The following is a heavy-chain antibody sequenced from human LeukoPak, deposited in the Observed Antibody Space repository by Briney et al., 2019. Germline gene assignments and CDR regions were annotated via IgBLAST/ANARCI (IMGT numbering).Heavy chain of an antibody. Sequence: SETLSLTCTVSGGSISSSYYYWGWIRQPPGKGLEWIGSIYYSGSTYYNPPLKSRVTISVDTSKNQFSLKLSSVTAADTAVYYCARDRAREFDYWGQGTLVTVSS. D-gene: IGHD6-6*01. CDR1: GGSISSSYYY. CDR2: IYYSGST. CDR3: ARDRAREFDY. J-gene: IGHJ4*02. V-gene: IGHV4-39*07.